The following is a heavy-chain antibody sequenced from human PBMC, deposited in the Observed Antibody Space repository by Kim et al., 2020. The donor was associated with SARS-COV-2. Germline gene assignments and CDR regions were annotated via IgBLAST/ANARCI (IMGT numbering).Heavy chain of an antibody. J-gene: IGHJ4*02. Sequence: YYADSVKGRFTISRDNAKNSLYLQMNSLRAEDTAVYYCARGYSGYDGYDYWGQGTLVTVSS. CDR3: ARGYSGYDGYDY. V-gene: IGHV3-21*01. D-gene: IGHD5-12*01.